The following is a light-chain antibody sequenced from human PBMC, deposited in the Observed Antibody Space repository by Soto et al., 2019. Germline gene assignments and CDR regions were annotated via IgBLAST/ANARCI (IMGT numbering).Light chain of an antibody. CDR1: SGSVSTTYY. Sequence: QTVVTQESSFSVSPGGTVTLTCGLSSGSVSTTYYPSWYQQTPGQAPRTLIYNTNSRSSGVPDRVSGSILGNKAALTITGAQSDDESDYYCVLYMGSGISVFGGGTKVTVL. CDR2: NTN. CDR3: VLYMGSGISV. J-gene: IGLJ2*01. V-gene: IGLV8-61*01.